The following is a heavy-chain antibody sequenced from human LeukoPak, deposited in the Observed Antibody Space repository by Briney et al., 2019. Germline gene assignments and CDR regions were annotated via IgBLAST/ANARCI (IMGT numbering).Heavy chain of an antibody. CDR1: GFSLSTYW. CDR2: IDNDGTTR. V-gene: IGHV3-74*01. CDR3: AHGDHSSFDG. D-gene: IGHD3-10*01. Sequence: PGGSLRLSCVASGFSLSTYWMHWVRQIPGKGLVWVSRIDNDGTTRNYADPVKGRFTISRDNAKNTLYLQMSSLRAEDTAVYYCAHGDHSSFDGWGQGILVTVSS. J-gene: IGHJ4*02.